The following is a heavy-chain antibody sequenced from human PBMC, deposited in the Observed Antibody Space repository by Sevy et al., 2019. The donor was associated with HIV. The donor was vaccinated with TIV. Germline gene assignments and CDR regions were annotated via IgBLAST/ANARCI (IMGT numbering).Heavy chain of an antibody. CDR1: GLTFRSHA. D-gene: IGHD2-8*01. CDR3: AREAGYSTKNDAFAF. J-gene: IGHJ3*01. CDR2: ISYDGAVR. V-gene: IGHV3-30-3*01. Sequence: EGSLRLSCAASGLTFRSHAMHWVRQAPGKGLEWVTVISYDGAVRYYGESVKGRFTVSRDNSKNTLYLQMNSLRPDDTAVYYCAREAGYSTKNDAFAFWGQGTMVTVSS.